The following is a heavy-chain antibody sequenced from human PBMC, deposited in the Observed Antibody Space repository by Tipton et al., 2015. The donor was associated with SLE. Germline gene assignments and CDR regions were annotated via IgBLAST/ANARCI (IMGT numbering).Heavy chain of an antibody. CDR2: LFYSGST. Sequence: TLSLTCTVSGGSISSSRYYWGWLRQPPGKGLKCIGRLFYSGSTSYNPSLKSRVTISVDTSKNQFSLKLSSVTAADTAVYYCARVEGVTGYMDVWGKGTTVTVSS. V-gene: IGHV4-39*07. CDR3: ARVEGVTGYMDV. J-gene: IGHJ6*03. D-gene: IGHD3-10*01. CDR1: GGSISSSRYY.